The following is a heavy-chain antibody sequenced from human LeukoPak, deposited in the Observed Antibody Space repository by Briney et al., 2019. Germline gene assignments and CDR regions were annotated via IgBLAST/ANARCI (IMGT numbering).Heavy chain of an antibody. D-gene: IGHD1-26*01. CDR2: IHPVDSDT. CDR1: GYRFTAYW. J-gene: IGHJ4*02. Sequence: GESLKISCKASGYRFTAYWIGWVRQMPGKGLEWMGVIHPVDSDTTYSPSFQGQVTISADKSNNIAYLEWDSLKASDSGTYYCARRTGSGTYYSLFFDHWGQGALVTVSS. V-gene: IGHV5-51*01. CDR3: ARRTGSGTYYSLFFDH.